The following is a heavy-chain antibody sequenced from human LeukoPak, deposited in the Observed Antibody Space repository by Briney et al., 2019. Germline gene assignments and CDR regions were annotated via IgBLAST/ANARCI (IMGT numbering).Heavy chain of an antibody. CDR2: INPSGGST. CDR3: ARVRGGGSYFYY. CDR1: GYTFTLYY. J-gene: IGHJ4*02. D-gene: IGHD1-26*01. V-gene: IGHV1-46*01. Sequence: ASVTVSFTGSGYTFTLYYIHWVRQAPAQGRGWMGIINPSGGSTSYTQKRQDRVIMTRDKSTSSVYMELSSLGSKDTVVYYCARVRGGGSYFYYWGQGTLVTVS.